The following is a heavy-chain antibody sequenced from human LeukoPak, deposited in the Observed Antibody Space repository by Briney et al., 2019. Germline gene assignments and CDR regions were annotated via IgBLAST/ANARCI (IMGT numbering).Heavy chain of an antibody. J-gene: IGHJ4*02. CDR3: ARALMTTVPDY. D-gene: IGHD4-17*01. Sequence: ASVTVSCKASGYTFTSYGISWVRQAPGQGLEWMGWISAYNGNTTYAQKLQGRVTMTTDTSTSTAYMELRSLRSDDTAVYYCARALMTTVPDYWGQGTLVTVSS. V-gene: IGHV1-18*01. CDR2: ISAYNGNT. CDR1: GYTFTSYG.